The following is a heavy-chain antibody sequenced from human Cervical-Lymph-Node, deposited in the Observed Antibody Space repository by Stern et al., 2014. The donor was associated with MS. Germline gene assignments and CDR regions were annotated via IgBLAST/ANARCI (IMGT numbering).Heavy chain of an antibody. J-gene: IGHJ3*02. CDR1: GGSISSGGYS. D-gene: IGHD4-17*01. CDR3: ARSSTVTPNAFDI. Sequence: MQLVESGSGLVKPSQTLSLTCAVSGGSISSGGYSWSWIRQPPGKGLEWIGYIYHSGSTYYNPSLRSRVTISVDSSKNQFSLKLSSVTAADTAVYYCARSSTVTPNAFDIWGQGTMVTVSS. V-gene: IGHV4-30-2*01. CDR2: IYHSGST.